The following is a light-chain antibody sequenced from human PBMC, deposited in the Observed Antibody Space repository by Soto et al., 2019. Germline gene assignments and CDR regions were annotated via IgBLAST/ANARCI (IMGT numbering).Light chain of an antibody. CDR2: ATS. V-gene: IGKV3-20*01. J-gene: IGKJ1*01. CDR1: QRIDNMS. CDR3: QQYFASSWT. Sequence: EIVLTQAPGILSSSPGERATLSCRASQRIDNMSFAWYQPKPGQAPRLLLYATSSRATDIPDRVGGSGSGTDFALTINSLEPEDVAVYYCQQYFASSWTFGQVKKVDIQ.